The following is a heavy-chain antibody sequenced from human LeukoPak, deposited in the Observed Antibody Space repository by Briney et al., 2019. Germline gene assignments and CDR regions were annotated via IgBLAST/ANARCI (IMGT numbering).Heavy chain of an antibody. CDR1: GYTFTGYY. Sequence: GASVKVSCKASGYTFTGYYMHWVRQAPGQGLEWMGWINPNSGGTNYAQKFQGRVTMTRDTSISTAYMELSRLRSDDTAVYYCARGYSGYCSGGSCYLDYWGQGTLVTVSS. V-gene: IGHV1-2*02. J-gene: IGHJ4*02. CDR2: INPNSGGT. D-gene: IGHD2-15*01. CDR3: ARGYSGYCSGGSCYLDY.